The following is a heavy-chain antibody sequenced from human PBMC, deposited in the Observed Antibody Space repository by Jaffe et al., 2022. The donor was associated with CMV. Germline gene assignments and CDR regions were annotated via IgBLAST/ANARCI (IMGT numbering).Heavy chain of an antibody. V-gene: IGHV3-64*01. CDR2: ISSNGGST. D-gene: IGHD2-2*01. CDR3: ARVGCSSTSCYVGGVYYYFDY. J-gene: IGHJ4*02. CDR1: GFTFSSYA. Sequence: EVQLVESGGGLVQPGGSLRLSCAASGFTFSSYAMHWVRQAPGKGLEYVSAISSNGGSTYYANSVKGRFTISRDNSKNTLYLQMGSLRAEDMAVYYCARVGCSSTSCYVGGVYYYFDYWGQGTLVTVSS.